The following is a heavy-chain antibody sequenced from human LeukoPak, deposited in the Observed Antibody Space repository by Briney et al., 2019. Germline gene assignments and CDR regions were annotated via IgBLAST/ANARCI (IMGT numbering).Heavy chain of an antibody. CDR2: IYYSGST. D-gene: IGHD6-19*01. J-gene: IGHJ4*02. V-gene: IGHV4-59*01. CDR3: ARVRSGWYSFDY. Sequence: PSETLSLTCTVSGASISNYYWSWVRQPPGKGVEWIAYIYYSGSTNYNPSLKSRVTISVDTSRHQMSLKLSSVTAADTAVYYCARVRSGWYSFDYWGQGTLVTVSS. CDR1: GASISNYY.